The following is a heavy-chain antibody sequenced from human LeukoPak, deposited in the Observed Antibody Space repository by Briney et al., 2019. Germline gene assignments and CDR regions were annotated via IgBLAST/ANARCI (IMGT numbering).Heavy chain of an antibody. D-gene: IGHD2-8*01. V-gene: IGHV3-7*01. J-gene: IGHJ4*02. CDR3: AKGGRGNGEVY. Sequence: GGSLRLSCAVSGFTFSSYWMNWVRQAPGKGLEWVANIKQDGSEKNYVDSVKGRFTISRDNAKCSLFLQMNDLRAEDTAVYYCAKGGRGNGEVYWGQGTLVTVSS. CDR1: GFTFSSYW. CDR2: IKQDGSEK.